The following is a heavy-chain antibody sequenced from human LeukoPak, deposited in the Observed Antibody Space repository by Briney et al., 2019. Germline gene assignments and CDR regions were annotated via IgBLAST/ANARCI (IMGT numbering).Heavy chain of an antibody. J-gene: IGHJ6*04. D-gene: IGHD3-10*02. CDR1: GFTFSNYE. CDR3: AELGITMIGGV. Sequence: GGSLRLSCAASGFTFSNYEMNWVRQAPGKGLEWVSYISSSGSTIFYADSVKGRLTISRDNAKNSLYLQIISLRAEDTAVYYCAELGITMIGGVWGKGTTVTISS. V-gene: IGHV3-48*03. CDR2: ISSSGSTI.